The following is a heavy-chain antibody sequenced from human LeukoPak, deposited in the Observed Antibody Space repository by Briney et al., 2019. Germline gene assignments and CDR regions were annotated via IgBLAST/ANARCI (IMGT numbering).Heavy chain of an antibody. Sequence: GSSVKVSCKASGGTFSSYAISWVRQAPGQGLEWMGRIIPILGIANYAQKFQGRVTITADKSTSTAYMELSSLRSEDTAVYYCARSPTMVRGVIAQYYFDYWGQGTLVTVSS. CDR1: GGTFSSYA. CDR3: ARSPTMVRGVIAQYYFDY. V-gene: IGHV1-69*04. CDR2: IIPILGIA. D-gene: IGHD3-10*01. J-gene: IGHJ4*02.